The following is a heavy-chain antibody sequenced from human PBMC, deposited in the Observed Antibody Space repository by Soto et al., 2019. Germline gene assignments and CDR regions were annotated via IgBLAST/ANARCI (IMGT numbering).Heavy chain of an antibody. D-gene: IGHD6-13*01. CDR2: IDPSDSYT. Sequence: GESLKISCKGSGYRFSSYWIAWVRQMPGKGLEWMGRIDPSDSYTNYSPSFQGHVTISADKSISTAYLQWSSLKASDTAMYYCARHGSIAAAAYYYGMDVWGQGTTVTV. CDR1: GYRFSSYW. V-gene: IGHV5-10-1*01. J-gene: IGHJ6*02. CDR3: ARHGSIAAAAYYYGMDV.